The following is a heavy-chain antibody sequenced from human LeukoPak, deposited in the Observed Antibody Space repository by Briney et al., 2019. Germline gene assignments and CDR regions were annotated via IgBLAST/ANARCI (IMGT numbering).Heavy chain of an antibody. V-gene: IGHV1-69*13. CDR3: ARFGGQPGIAAAGTILPDY. D-gene: IGHD6-13*01. Sequence: GASVKVSCKASGHTFTSYDINWVRQATGQGLEWMGGIIPIFGTANHAQKFQGRVTITVDESTSTAYMELSSLRSEDTAVYYCARFGGQPGIAAAGTILPDYWGQGTLVTVSS. CDR2: IIPIFGTA. J-gene: IGHJ4*02. CDR1: GHTFTSYD.